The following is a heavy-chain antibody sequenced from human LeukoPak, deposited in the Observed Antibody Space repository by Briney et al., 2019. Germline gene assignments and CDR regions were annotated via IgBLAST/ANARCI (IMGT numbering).Heavy chain of an antibody. CDR1: GFTFSSYT. CDR2: ISYDGSNK. CDR3: AKDGGGGDAFDI. D-gene: IGHD3-16*01. V-gene: IGHV3-30*04. J-gene: IGHJ3*02. Sequence: GGSLRLSCAASGFTFSSYTMHWVRQAPGKGLEWVAVISYDGSNKYYADSVKGRFTISRDNSKNTLYLQMNSLRAEDTAVYYCAKDGGGGDAFDIWGQGTMVTVSS.